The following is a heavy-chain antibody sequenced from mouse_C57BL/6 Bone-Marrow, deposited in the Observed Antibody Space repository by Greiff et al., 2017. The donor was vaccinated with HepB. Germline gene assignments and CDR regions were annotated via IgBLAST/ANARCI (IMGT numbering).Heavy chain of an antibody. D-gene: IGHD1-1*01. CDR3: DRDSSSYAMDY. CDR2: INPSSGYT. J-gene: IGHJ4*01. V-gene: IGHV1-7*01. CDR1: GYTFTSYW. Sequence: QVQLQQSGAELAKPGASVKLSCKASGYTFTSYWMHWVKQRPGQGLEWIGYINPSSGYTKYNQKFKDKATLTADKSSSTAYMQLRSLTYEDSAVYYCDRDSSSYAMDYWGQGTSVTVSS.